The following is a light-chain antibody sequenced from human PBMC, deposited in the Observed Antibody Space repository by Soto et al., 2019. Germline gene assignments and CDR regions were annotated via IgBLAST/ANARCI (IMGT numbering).Light chain of an antibody. CDR2: TNN. CDR3: AVWDDSLNGRL. V-gene: IGLV1-44*01. Sequence: QSVLTQPPSASGTPGQRVTISCSGSSSNIGSNNVNWYQHLPGTAPKLLIYTNNQRPSGVPDRFSGSKSGTSASLAISGLQSEDEADYYCAVWDDSLNGRLFGGGTHLTVL. CDR1: SSNIGSNN. J-gene: IGLJ2*01.